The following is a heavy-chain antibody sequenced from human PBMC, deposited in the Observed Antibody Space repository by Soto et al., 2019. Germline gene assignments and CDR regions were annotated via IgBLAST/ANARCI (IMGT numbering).Heavy chain of an antibody. Sequence: QVQLQESGPGLVKPSETLSLTCTVSGGSVSSGSYYWSWIRQPPGKGLEWIGYIYYSGSTNYNPSLKSRVTISVDTSKNQFSLKLSSVTAADTAAYYCAREPSVVASWYFDLWGRGTLVTVSS. V-gene: IGHV4-61*01. D-gene: IGHD3-22*01. CDR1: GGSVSSGSYY. CDR2: IYYSGST. J-gene: IGHJ2*01. CDR3: AREPSVVASWYFDL.